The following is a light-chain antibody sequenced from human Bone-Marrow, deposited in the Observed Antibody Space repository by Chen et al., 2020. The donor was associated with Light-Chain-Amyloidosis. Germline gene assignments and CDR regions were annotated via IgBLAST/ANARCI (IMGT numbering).Light chain of an antibody. CDR3: QVWDRSSDRPV. Sequence: FVLPQPSSVSVAPGQTATLACGGNNSGSTSVHWYQQTPGQAPLLVVYDDSDRPSGIPERLSGSNSGNTATLTISRVEAGDEADYSCQVWDRSSDRPVFGGGTKLTVL. J-gene: IGLJ3*02. V-gene: IGLV3-21*02. CDR2: DDS. CDR1: NSGSTS.